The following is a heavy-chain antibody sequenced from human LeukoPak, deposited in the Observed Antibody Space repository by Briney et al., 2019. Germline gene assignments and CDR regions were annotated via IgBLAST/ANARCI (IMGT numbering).Heavy chain of an antibody. CDR2: IRYDGSNK. J-gene: IGHJ4*02. CDR3: ATSPVPGIDY. CDR1: GFTFSSYG. D-gene: IGHD6-19*01. Sequence: GGSLRLSCAASGFTFSSYGMYWVRQAPGKGLEWVAFIRYDGSNKYYADSVKGRFTVSRDNSKNTLYLQMKSLRAEDTAVYYCATSPVPGIDYWGQGIQVTVSS. V-gene: IGHV3-30*02.